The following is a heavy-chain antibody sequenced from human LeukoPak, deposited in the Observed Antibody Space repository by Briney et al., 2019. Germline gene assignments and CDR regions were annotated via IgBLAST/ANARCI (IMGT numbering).Heavy chain of an antibody. CDR3: ARDPWATYSDYDSSY. D-gene: IGHD5-12*01. J-gene: IGHJ4*02. CDR2: INPNSGGT. V-gene: IGHV1-2*02. CDR1: GYTFTDYY. Sequence: ASVKVSCKASGYTFTDYYMHWVRQAPGQGLEWMGWINPNSGGTKYAQKFQGRVTMTRDTSTSTAYMELRRLRSDDTAVYYCARDPWATYSDYDSSYWGQGTLVTVSS.